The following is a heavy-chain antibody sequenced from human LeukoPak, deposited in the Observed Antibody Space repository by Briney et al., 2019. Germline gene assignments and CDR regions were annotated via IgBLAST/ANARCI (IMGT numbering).Heavy chain of an antibody. CDR3: ARPSGLRYFDWLDY. V-gene: IGHV5-51*01. CDR2: IYPGDSDT. D-gene: IGHD3-9*01. J-gene: IGHJ4*02. Sequence: GESLKISCRGSGYIFTSYWVAWVRQMPGKGLEWMGIIYPGDSDTRYSPSFQGQVTISADKSISTAYLQWSSLKASDTAMYYCARPSGLRYFDWLDYWGQGTLVTVSS. CDR1: GYIFTSYW.